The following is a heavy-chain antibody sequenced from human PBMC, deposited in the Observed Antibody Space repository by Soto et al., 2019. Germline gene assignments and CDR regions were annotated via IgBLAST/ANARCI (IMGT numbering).Heavy chain of an antibody. CDR1: GYTFTSYG. Sequence: QVQLVQSGAEVKKPGASVKVSCKASGYTFTSYGISWVRQAPGQGLEWMGWISAYNGNTNYAQKLQGRVTMTTDTSTSTADMELRSLRSDDTAVYYCARPKTDYYGSVGAFDIWGQGTMVTVSS. V-gene: IGHV1-18*01. CDR3: ARPKTDYYGSVGAFDI. CDR2: ISAYNGNT. J-gene: IGHJ3*02. D-gene: IGHD3-10*01.